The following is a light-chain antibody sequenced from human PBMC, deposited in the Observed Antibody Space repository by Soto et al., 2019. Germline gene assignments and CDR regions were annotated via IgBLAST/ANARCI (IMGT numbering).Light chain of an antibody. Sequence: DIQMTQSPSTLSATAGDRVTITCRASQSISAWLAWYQQKPGKAPKLVIYDASNLEAGVPSRFSGGGSGTFFTLTISNLQPEDIATYYCQQYNNLPYTFGQGTKLEIK. CDR3: QQYNNLPYT. CDR1: QSISAW. J-gene: IGKJ2*01. CDR2: DAS. V-gene: IGKV1-5*01.